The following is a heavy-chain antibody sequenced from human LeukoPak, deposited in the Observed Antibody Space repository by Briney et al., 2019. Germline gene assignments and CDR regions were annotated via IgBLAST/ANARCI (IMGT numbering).Heavy chain of an antibody. CDR2: ISPHSGNT. Sequence: ASVKVSCKTSGFIFKNFGFIWVRQAPGQGLQWMGWISPHSGNTKYAPSLRGRVTLTTDTSTNTAYMALSGLTFDDPAIYYCAKSHSGSLRAPFDYWGQGTLVTVSS. D-gene: IGHD3-22*01. V-gene: IGHV1-18*01. CDR1: GFIFKNFG. CDR3: AKSHSGSLRAPFDY. J-gene: IGHJ4*02.